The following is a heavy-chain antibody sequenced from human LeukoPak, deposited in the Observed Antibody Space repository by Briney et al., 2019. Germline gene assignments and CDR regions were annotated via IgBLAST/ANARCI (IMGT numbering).Heavy chain of an antibody. Sequence: ASVRVSCKASGYTFTDYYIHWVRQAPGQGLEWMGWIHPNSGATNCAQKFQGRVTMTGDTSITTAYMDLSRLSSDDTAVYYCAREESGGYFDYGGQGTLVTVSS. J-gene: IGHJ4*02. V-gene: IGHV1-2*02. CDR1: GYTFTDYY. CDR2: IHPNSGAT. D-gene: IGHD2-8*02. CDR3: AREESGGYFDY.